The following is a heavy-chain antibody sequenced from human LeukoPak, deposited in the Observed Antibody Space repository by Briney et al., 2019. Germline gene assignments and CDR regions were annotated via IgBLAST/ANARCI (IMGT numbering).Heavy chain of an antibody. CDR3: ARSGDYYGSGSYYRFDA. CDR1: GGSISSYY. CDR2: IYYSGST. J-gene: IGHJ5*02. V-gene: IGHV4-59*01. D-gene: IGHD3-10*01. Sequence: SETLSLTCTVSGGSISSYYWSWIRQPPGKGLEWIGYIYYSGSTNYNPPLKSRVTISVDTSKNQFSLKLSSVTAADTAVYYCARSGDYYGSGSYYRFDAWGQGTLVTVSS.